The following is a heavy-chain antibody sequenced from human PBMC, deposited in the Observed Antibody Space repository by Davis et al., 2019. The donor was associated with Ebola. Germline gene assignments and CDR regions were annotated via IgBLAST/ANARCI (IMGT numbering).Heavy chain of an antibody. Sequence: PGGSLRLSCAASGFTFSSYSMNWVRQAPGKGLEWVSSISSSSSYIYYADSVKGRFTISRDNAKNSLYLQMNSLRAEDTAVYYCARGVEMATHTSWYFDLWGRGTLVTVSS. D-gene: IGHD5-24*01. CDR1: GFTFSSYS. J-gene: IGHJ2*01. CDR3: ARGVEMATHTSWYFDL. CDR2: ISSSSSYI. V-gene: IGHV3-21*01.